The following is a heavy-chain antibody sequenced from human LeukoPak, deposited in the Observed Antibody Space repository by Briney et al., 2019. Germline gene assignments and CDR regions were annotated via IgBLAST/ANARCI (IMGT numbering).Heavy chain of an antibody. J-gene: IGHJ4*02. V-gene: IGHV3-23*01. CDR2: ISGSGGST. D-gene: IGHD3-3*01. Sequence: GGSLRLSCAASGFTFSSYAMSWVRQAPGKGLEWVSAISGSGGSTYYADSVKGRFTISRDNSKNTLYLQMNSLRAEDTAVYYCARGRGQGLRFLEWFIWGQGTLVTVSS. CDR1: GFTFSSYA. CDR3: ARGRGQGLRFLEWFI.